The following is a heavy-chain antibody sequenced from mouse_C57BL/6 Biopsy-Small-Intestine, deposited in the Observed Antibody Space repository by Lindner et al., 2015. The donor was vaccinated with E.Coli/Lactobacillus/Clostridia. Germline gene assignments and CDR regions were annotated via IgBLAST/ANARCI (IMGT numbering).Heavy chain of an antibody. D-gene: IGHD5-5*01. Sequence: SVKVSCKASGYTFTSYYMHWVRQAPGQGLEWMGIINPSRDSTTYTQKFQGRVTMTRDTSTSTVYMELSSLRSEDTALYYCARNAEAGKIPNNYYLDHWGQGTLVTVSS. CDR2: INPSRDST. CDR1: GYTFTSYY. CDR3: ARNAEAGKIPNNYYLDH. V-gene: IGHV1-64*01. J-gene: IGHJ4*01.